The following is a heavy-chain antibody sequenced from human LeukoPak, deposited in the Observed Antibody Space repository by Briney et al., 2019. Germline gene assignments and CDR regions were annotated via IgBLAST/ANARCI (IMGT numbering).Heavy chain of an antibody. CDR3: AKVISGADCFFDC. J-gene: IGHJ4*02. CDR1: GFSFSSYA. CDR2: IGASNDPT. D-gene: IGHD2-21*01. V-gene: IGHV3-23*01. Sequence: GGSLRLSCTASGFSFSSYAMSWVRQAPGKGLEWVSIIGASNDPTYYPDSVEGRFTISRDNSKNTLYLQMHSLRAEDTAVYYCAKVISGADCFFDCWGQGTLVTVSS.